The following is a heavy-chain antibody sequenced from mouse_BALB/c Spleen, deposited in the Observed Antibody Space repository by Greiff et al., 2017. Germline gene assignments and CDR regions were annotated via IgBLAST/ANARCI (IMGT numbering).Heavy chain of an antibody. J-gene: IGHJ2*01. V-gene: IGHV2-9*02. D-gene: IGHD1-1*01. CDR2: IWAGGST. Sequence: VQRVESGPGLVAPSQSLSITCTVSGFSLTSYGVHWVRQPPGKGLEWLGVIWAGGSTNYNSALMSRLSISKDNSKSQVFLKMNSLQTDDTAMYYCARDRDGRDYFDYWGQGTTLTVSS. CDR1: GFSLTSYG. CDR3: ARDRDGRDYFDY.